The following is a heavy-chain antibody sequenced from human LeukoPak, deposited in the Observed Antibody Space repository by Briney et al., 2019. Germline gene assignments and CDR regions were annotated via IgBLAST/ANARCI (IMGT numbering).Heavy chain of an antibody. J-gene: IGHJ4*02. CDR1: GFTFSSYA. Sequence: GGSLRLSCAASGFTFSSYAMSWVRQAPGKGLEWVSAISGSGGSTYYADSVKGRFTISRDNSKNTLYLQMNSLRAEDTAVYYCAKDLRFGYYYDSSGSPPFDYWGQGTLVTVSS. V-gene: IGHV3-23*01. D-gene: IGHD3-22*01. CDR2: ISGSGGST. CDR3: AKDLRFGYYYDSSGSPPFDY.